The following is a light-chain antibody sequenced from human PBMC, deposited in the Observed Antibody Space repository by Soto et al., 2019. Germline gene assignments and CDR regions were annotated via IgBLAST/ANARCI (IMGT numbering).Light chain of an antibody. V-gene: IGKV1-27*01. J-gene: IGKJ4*01. Sequence: DIQMTQSPSSLSASLGDRVTITCRARQRIGGYLVWCQQKPGNVPKLLIYAASTLQSGVPSRFSGSGSGTDFTLTIRSLQPEDVATYYCQKYNSAPLTFGGGTNVEIK. CDR3: QKYNSAPLT. CDR2: AAS. CDR1: QRIGGY.